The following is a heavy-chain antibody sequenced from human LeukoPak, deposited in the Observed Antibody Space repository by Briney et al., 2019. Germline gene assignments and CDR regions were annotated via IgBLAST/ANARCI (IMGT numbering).Heavy chain of an antibody. CDR3: TGSNYDSSGYQYPAYYYYMDV. V-gene: IGHV1-69*04. J-gene: IGHJ6*03. CDR2: IIPILGIA. D-gene: IGHD3-22*01. CDR1: GGTFSSYA. Sequence: SVKVSCKASGGTFSSYAISWVRQAPGQGLEWMGRIIPILGIANYAQKFQGRVTITADKSTSTAYMELSSLRSEDTAVYYCTGSNYDSSGYQYPAYYYYMDVWGKGTTVTVSS.